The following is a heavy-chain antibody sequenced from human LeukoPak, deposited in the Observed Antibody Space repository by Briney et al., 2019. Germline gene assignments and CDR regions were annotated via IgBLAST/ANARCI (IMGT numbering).Heavy chain of an antibody. J-gene: IGHJ1*01. CDR3: AKSRDGYHHGLL. V-gene: IGHV3-33*06. CDR1: EFSLSDYG. CDR2: MWYDGSRA. D-gene: IGHD5-24*01. Sequence: PAGTSLRLSCASSEFSLSDYGMHWVRQAPGKGLEWVAVMWYDGSRALHADSVKGRLTISRDISKNTLYLQMDSLRAEDTAVYYCAKSRDGYHHGLLWGQGTLVTVSS.